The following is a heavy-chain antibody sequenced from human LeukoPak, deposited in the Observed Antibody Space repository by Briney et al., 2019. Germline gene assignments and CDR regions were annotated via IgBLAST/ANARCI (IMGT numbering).Heavy chain of an antibody. D-gene: IGHD4-17*01. CDR3: AGRTYGDRLHGDYYYGMDV. CDR2: IIPIFGTA. CDR1: GGTFSSYA. Sequence: SVKVSCKASGGTFSSYAISWVRQAPGQGLEWMGGIIPIFGTANYAQKFQGRVTITADESTSTAYMELSSLRSEDTAVYYCAGRTYGDRLHGDYYYGMDVWGQGTTVTVSS. V-gene: IGHV1-69*13. J-gene: IGHJ6*02.